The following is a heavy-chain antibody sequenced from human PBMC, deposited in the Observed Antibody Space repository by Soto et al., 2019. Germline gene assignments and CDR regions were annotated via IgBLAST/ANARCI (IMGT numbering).Heavy chain of an antibody. CDR1: GDSVSSNSAA. V-gene: IGHV6-1*01. D-gene: IGHD3-16*02. Sequence: SQTLSLTCAISGDSVSSNSAAWNWIRQSPSRGLEWLGRTYYRSKWYNDYAVSVKSRITINPDTSKNQFSLQLNSVTPEDTAVYYCARVTSGYDYIWGSYRSETPDAFDIWGQGTMVTVSS. CDR3: ARVTSGYDYIWGSYRSETPDAFDI. J-gene: IGHJ3*02. CDR2: TYYRSKWYN.